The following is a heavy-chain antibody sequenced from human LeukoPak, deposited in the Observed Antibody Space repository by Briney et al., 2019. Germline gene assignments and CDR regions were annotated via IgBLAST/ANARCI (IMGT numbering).Heavy chain of an antibody. D-gene: IGHD3-10*01. CDR3: ARANYGAHFDY. Sequence: GGSLRLSCAASGFTFSTYEMNWVRRAPGKGLEWASYISGSGFTIYYADSVKGRFTISRDNAKNSLYLHMNSLRAEDTAVYYCARANYGAHFDYWGQGTLVTVSS. J-gene: IGHJ4*02. CDR2: ISGSGFTI. V-gene: IGHV3-48*03. CDR1: GFTFSTYE.